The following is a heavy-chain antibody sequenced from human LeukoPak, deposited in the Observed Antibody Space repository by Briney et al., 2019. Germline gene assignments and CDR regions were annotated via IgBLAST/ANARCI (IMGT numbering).Heavy chain of an antibody. CDR2: MSVNSGLI. CDR3: ARECEGVASGAGY. V-gene: IGHV3-21*01. D-gene: IGHD1-26*01. CDR1: GFTFSRYS. Sequence: GGSLRLSCAASGFTFSRYSMNWVRQAPGKGLEWVSSMSVNSGLIYYAYSEKGRFTVPRDNARNSLYLQMHSLSAEDTAVYYCARECEGVASGAGYWGQGTLVTVSS. J-gene: IGHJ4*02.